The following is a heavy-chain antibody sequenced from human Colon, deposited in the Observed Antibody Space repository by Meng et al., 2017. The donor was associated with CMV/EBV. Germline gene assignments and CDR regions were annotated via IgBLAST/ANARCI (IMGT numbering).Heavy chain of an antibody. CDR3: TRQVDATHDF. V-gene: IGHV3-11*01. Sequence: GESLKISCTTSGFSFSDYYMSWIRQAPGKGLEWLSYISNSGYTVYYADSVKGRFTISRDNAKSTLYLEMNHLRADDTALYYCTRQVDATHDFWGQGTLVTVSS. J-gene: IGHJ4*02. D-gene: IGHD1-26*01. CDR1: GFSFSDYY. CDR2: ISNSGYTV.